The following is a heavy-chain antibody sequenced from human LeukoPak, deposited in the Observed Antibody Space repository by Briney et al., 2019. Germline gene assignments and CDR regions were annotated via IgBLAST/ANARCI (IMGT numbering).Heavy chain of an antibody. Sequence: SQTLSLTCTVSGGSISSGDYYWSWIRQPPGKGLEWIGYIYYSGSTYYNPSLKSRVTISVDTSKNQFSLKLSSVTAADTAVYYCARCRLYYDSSGYYPNFDYWGQGTLVTVSS. CDR1: GGSISSGDYY. J-gene: IGHJ4*02. CDR2: IYYSGST. CDR3: ARCRLYYDSSGYYPNFDY. D-gene: IGHD3-22*01. V-gene: IGHV4-30-4*08.